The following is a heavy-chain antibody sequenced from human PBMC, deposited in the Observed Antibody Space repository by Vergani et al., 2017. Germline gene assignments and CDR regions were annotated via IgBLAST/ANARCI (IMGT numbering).Heavy chain of an antibody. J-gene: IGHJ4*02. Sequence: QVPLVQSGAEVKKPGASVKVSCKASGYTFTSYDINWVRQATGQGLEWMGWINPNSGGTNYAQKFQGWVTMTRDTSISTAYMELSRLRSDDTAVYYWARSLGIRYYFDYWGQGTLVTVSS. V-gene: IGHV1-2*04. CDR2: INPNSGGT. D-gene: IGHD7-27*01. CDR3: ARSLGIRYYFDY. CDR1: GYTFTSYD.